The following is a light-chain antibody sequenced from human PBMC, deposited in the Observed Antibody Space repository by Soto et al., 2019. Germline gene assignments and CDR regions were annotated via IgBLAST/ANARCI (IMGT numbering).Light chain of an antibody. CDR1: QSVGRN. V-gene: IGKV3-15*01. J-gene: IGKJ2*01. CDR3: QQYNKWPYT. CDR2: GTS. Sequence: EIVMTQSPVALSVSPGESAALSCRASQSVGRNFAWYQQRPGQAPRVLIYGTSTRATGVPARFSGSGSGTDFTTTISSLQSEDFAVYYCQQYNKWPYTCGQGTRLEIK.